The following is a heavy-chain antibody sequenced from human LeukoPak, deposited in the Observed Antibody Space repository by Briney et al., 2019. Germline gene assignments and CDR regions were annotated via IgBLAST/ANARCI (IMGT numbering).Heavy chain of an antibody. Sequence: PSETLSLTCTVSGGSINSYYWSWIRQPAGKGLEWIGYIYYSGSTNYNPSLKSRVTISVDTSKNQFSLKLSSVTAADTAVYYCAAVVLEWLLYDYWGQGTLVTVSS. V-gene: IGHV4-59*08. CDR2: IYYSGST. J-gene: IGHJ4*02. CDR3: AAVVLEWLLYDY. D-gene: IGHD3-3*01. CDR1: GGSINSYY.